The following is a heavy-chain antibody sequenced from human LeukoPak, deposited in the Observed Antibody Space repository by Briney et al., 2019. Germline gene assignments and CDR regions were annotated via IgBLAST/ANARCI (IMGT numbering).Heavy chain of an antibody. Sequence: ASLKVSCKASGYTFTGYYMHWVRQAPGQGLEWMGWINPNSGGTNYAQKFQGRVTMTRDTSISTAYMELSRLRSDDTAVYYCARDGSSSRIPMDYWGQGTLVTVSS. D-gene: IGHD6-13*01. V-gene: IGHV1-2*02. CDR1: GYTFTGYY. J-gene: IGHJ4*02. CDR3: ARDGSSSRIPMDY. CDR2: INPNSGGT.